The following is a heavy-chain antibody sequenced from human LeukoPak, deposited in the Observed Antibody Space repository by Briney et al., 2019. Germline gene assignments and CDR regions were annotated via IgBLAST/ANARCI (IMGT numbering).Heavy chain of an antibody. V-gene: IGHV1-69*04. CDR1: GGTFSSYA. D-gene: IGHD3-22*01. CDR2: IIPILGIA. CDR3: ARVGGSTPGYYYDSSGPNTYFDY. Sequence: SVKVSCKASGGTFSSYAISWVRQAPGQGLEWMGRIIPILGIANYAQKFQGRVTITADKSTSTAYMELSSLRSEDTAVYYCARVGGSTPGYYYDSSGPNTYFDYWGQGTLVTVSS. J-gene: IGHJ4*02.